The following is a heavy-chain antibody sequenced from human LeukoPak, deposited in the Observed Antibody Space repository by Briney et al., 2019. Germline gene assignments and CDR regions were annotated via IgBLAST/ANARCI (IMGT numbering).Heavy chain of an antibody. CDR1: GFTFSSYA. D-gene: IGHD2-21*02. J-gene: IGHJ4*02. Sequence: GGSLRLSCAASGFTFSSYAMSWVRQAPGKGLEWVSAISGSGGSTYYADSVKGRFTISRDNSKNTLYLQMNSLRAEDTAVYYCAKPLVVVTAIPEYFDYWGQGTLVTVSS. V-gene: IGHV3-23*01. CDR3: AKPLVVVTAIPEYFDY. CDR2: ISGSGGST.